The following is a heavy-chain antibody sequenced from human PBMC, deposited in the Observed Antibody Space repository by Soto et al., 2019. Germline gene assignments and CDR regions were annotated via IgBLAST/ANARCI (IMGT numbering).Heavy chain of an antibody. V-gene: IGHV1-18*01. CDR3: ARGYCSGGSCYSGAFDY. CDR1: GYTFTSYG. CDR2: ISAYNGKT. J-gene: IGHJ4*02. Sequence: QVQLVQSGAEVKKPGASVKVSCKASGYTFTSYGISWVRQAPGQGLEWMGWISAYNGKTNYAQKLQGRVTMTTDTSTSTAYMELRSLRSDDTAVYYCARGYCSGGSCYSGAFDYWGQGTLVTVSS. D-gene: IGHD2-15*01.